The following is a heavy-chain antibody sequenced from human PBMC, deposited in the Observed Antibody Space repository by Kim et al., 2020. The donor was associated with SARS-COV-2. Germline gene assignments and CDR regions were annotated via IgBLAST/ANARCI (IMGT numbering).Heavy chain of an antibody. J-gene: IGHJ2*01. CDR3: ARGPIEEGIRATKGYFDL. V-gene: IGHV3-13*04. Sequence: GGSLRLSCAASGFTFSSYDMHWVRQGTEKGLEWVSSIGTKADTYYPDSVKDRFTISRENAKDSFYLQMNNLRAEDTAVYYCARGPIEEGIRATKGYFDLWGRGTVVTVSS. CDR1: GFTFSSYD. D-gene: IGHD1-20*01. CDR2: IGTKADT.